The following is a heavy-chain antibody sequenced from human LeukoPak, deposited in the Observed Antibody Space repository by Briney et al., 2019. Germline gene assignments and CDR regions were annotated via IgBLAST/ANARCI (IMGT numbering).Heavy chain of an antibody. D-gene: IGHD5-12*01. CDR1: GGSISSYY. V-gene: IGHV4-59*01. Sequence: SETLSLTCTVSGGSISSYYWSWIRQPPGKGLEWIGYIYYSGSTNYNPSLKSRVTISVDTSKNQFSLKLSSVTAADTAVYYCARHVGYSGFGNIDYWGQGTLVTVSS. J-gene: IGHJ4*02. CDR2: IYYSGST. CDR3: ARHVGYSGFGNIDY.